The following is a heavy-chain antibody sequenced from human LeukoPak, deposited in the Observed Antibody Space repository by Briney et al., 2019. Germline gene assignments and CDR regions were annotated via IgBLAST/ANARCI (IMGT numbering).Heavy chain of an antibody. V-gene: IGHV1-69*13. CDR2: IIPIFGTA. CDR1: GGTFSSYA. CDR3: ARDYYANIAHSHTFPY. Sequence: ASVKVSCKASGGTFSSYAISWVRQAPGQGLEWMGGIIPIFGTANYAQKFQGRVTIIADESTSTAYMELSSLRSEDTAVYYCARDYYANIAHSHTFPYWGQGTLLTVSS. J-gene: IGHJ4*02. D-gene: IGHD3-16*01.